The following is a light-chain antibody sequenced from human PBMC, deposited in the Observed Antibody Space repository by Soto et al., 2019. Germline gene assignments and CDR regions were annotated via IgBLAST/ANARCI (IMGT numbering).Light chain of an antibody. Sequence: QSALTQPASVSGSPGQSITISCTGTSSDVGRYNYVSWYQHHPGKAPKLMISDVSNRPSGVSNRFSGSKSGNTASLTISGLQAEDEADYYCSSYTSSSTYVFGTGT. V-gene: IGLV2-14*03. CDR3: SSYTSSSTYV. CDR2: DVS. CDR1: SSDVGRYNY. J-gene: IGLJ1*01.